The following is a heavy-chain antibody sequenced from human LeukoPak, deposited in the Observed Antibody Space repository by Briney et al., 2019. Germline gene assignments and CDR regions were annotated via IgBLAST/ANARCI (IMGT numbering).Heavy chain of an antibody. J-gene: IGHJ4*02. D-gene: IGHD5-12*01. CDR1: GYTLTELS. CDR3: ATAPPGFNFSAYDFHY. CDR2: FVPEDVEA. V-gene: IGHV1-24*01. Sequence: ASVKVSCKVSGYTLTELSMQWVRQAPGKGLEGMGGFVPEDVEAIYAQKFQGRVTLTEGTSTDPAFIAVSSLGAEGPAVDYCATAPPGFNFSAYDFHYWGQGTLVTVSS.